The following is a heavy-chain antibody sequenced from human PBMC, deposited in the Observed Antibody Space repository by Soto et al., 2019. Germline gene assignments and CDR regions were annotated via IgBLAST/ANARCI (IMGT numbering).Heavy chain of an antibody. Sequence: QVQLQESGPGLVKPSQTLSLTCTVSGGSISSGNYYWSWIRQHPGKGLEWIGYIYYSGSTYYNPSLKSRVTISVDTSKNQFSLKLSSVTAADTAVYYCAIMTVVVAGISNWFDPWGQGTLVSVSS. CDR2: IYYSGST. CDR1: GGSISSGNYY. V-gene: IGHV4-31*03. J-gene: IGHJ5*02. D-gene: IGHD2-15*01. CDR3: AIMTVVVAGISNWFDP.